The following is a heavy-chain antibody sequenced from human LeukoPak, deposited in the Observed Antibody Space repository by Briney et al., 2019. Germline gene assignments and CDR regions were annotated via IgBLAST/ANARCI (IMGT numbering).Heavy chain of an antibody. V-gene: IGHV1-69*05. J-gene: IGHJ4*02. CDR1: GGTFSSYA. CDR3: AKDSAPIVVAATPLDY. CDR2: IIPIFGTA. Sequence: ASVKVSCKASGGTFSSYAISWVRQAPGQGLEWMGGIIPIFGTANYAQKFQGRVTITTDESTSTAYMELSSLRAEDTAVYYCAKDSAPIVVAATPLDYWGQGTLGTVSS. D-gene: IGHD2-15*01.